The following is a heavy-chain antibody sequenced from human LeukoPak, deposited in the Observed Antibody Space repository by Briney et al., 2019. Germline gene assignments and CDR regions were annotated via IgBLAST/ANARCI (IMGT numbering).Heavy chain of an antibody. J-gene: IGHJ6*03. CDR2: IRYDGSNK. CDR3: AKDRVKPVRGIMDV. D-gene: IGHD3-10*01. V-gene: IGHV3-30*02. Sequence: GGSLRLSCAASAFIFSSYGMHWVRQAPGKGLEWVSFIRYDGSNKYYADSVKGRFTISRDNSKNTLYLQMNSLRAEDTGLYYCAKDRVKPVRGIMDVWGKGTTVTISS. CDR1: AFIFSSYG.